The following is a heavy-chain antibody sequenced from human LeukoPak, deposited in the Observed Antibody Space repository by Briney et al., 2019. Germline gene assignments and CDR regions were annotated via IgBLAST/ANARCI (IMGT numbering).Heavy chain of an antibody. J-gene: IGHJ4*02. CDR2: IYYSGST. D-gene: IGHD2-15*01. Sequence: SETLSLTCTVSGGSISSSSYYWGWIRQPPGKGLEWIGSIYYSGSTYYSPSLKSRVTISVDTSKNQFSLKLSSVTAADTAAYYCARGTVVAATGYWGQGTLVTVSS. V-gene: IGHV4-39*01. CDR1: GGSISSSSYY. CDR3: ARGTVVAATGY.